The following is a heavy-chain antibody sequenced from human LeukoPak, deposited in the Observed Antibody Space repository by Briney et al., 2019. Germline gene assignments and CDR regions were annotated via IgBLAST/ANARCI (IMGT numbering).Heavy chain of an antibody. V-gene: IGHV4-39*07. D-gene: IGHD3-10*01. CDR3: ATILRQGATMVRGPDNWFDP. Sequence: SETLSLTCTVSGGSISSSSYYWGWIRQPPGKGLEWTGSIYYSWSTYYNPSLKRRVTISVDTSKNQFSLKLSSVTAADTAVYYCATILRQGATMVRGPDNWFDPWGQGTLVTVSS. CDR2: IYYSWST. CDR1: GGSISSSSYY. J-gene: IGHJ5*02.